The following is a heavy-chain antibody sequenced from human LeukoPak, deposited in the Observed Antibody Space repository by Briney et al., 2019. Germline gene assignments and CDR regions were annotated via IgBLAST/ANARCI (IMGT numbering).Heavy chain of an antibody. D-gene: IGHD3-22*01. CDR3: ASPRSGYRYTFDY. J-gene: IGHJ4*02. CDR2: ISTSGST. V-gene: IGHV4-4*09. Sequence: SETLSLTCAVSAASISNYYWSWVRQAPGKGLEWIGYISTSGSTNYNPSLKSRGSISLDTSKNRFSLTLNFVTAADTAVYYCASPRSGYRYTFDYWGQGALVTVSS. CDR1: AASISNYY.